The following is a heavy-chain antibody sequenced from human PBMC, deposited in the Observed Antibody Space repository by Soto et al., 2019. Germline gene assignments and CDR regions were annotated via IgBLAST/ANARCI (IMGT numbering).Heavy chain of an antibody. J-gene: IGHJ6*02. D-gene: IGHD3-3*01. Sequence: SETLSLTCTVSGGSISSSSYYWGWIRQPPGKGLEWIGSIYYSGSTYYNPSLKIRVTISVDTSKNQFSLKLSSVTAADTAVYYCARLGSGFWSGRAYYYYYGMDVWGQGTTVTVSS. CDR1: GGSISSSSYY. CDR2: IYYSGST. CDR3: ARLGSGFWSGRAYYYYYGMDV. V-gene: IGHV4-39*01.